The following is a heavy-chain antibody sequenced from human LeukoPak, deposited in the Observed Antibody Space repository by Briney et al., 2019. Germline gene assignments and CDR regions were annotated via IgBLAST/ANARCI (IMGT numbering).Heavy chain of an antibody. CDR1: GGSFSGYY. CDR2: INHSGST. V-gene: IGHV4-34*01. J-gene: IGHJ6*02. Sequence: KPSETLSLTCAVYGGSFSGYYWSWIRQPPGKGLEWIGEINHSGSTNYNPSLKSRVTISVDTSKNQFSLKLSSVTAADTAVYYCAREEGPLYYYYGMDVWGQGTTVTVSS. CDR3: AREEGPLYYYYGMDV.